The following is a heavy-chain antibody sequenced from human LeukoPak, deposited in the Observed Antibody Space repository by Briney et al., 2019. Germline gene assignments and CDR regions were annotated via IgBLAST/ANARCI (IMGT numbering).Heavy chain of an antibody. J-gene: IGHJ4*02. CDR3: ARRDHGDYGEEY. CDR1: GFTFSSYW. V-gene: IGHV3-7*01. Sequence: GGSLRLSCAASGFTFSSYWMTWVRQAPGEGLEWVANIKQDGSEKYYVDSVKGRFTISRDNAKNSLSLQMDSLRAEDTAVYYCARRDHGDYGEEYWGQGTLVTVSS. D-gene: IGHD4-17*01. CDR2: IKQDGSEK.